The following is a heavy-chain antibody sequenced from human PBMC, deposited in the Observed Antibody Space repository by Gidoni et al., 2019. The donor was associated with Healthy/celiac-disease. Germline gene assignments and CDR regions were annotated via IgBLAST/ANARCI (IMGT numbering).Heavy chain of an antibody. CDR2: INHSGST. D-gene: IGHD6-6*01. J-gene: IGHJ5*02. Sequence: QVQLQQLGAGLLKPSATLSLTCAVYGGSFSGNYWSWIRQPPGQGLEWLGEINHSGSTNYNPSLKSRVTISVDTSKNQFSLKLSSVTAADTAVYYCARGTYSSSSEKNWFDPWGQGTLVTVSS. CDR1: GGSFSGNY. CDR3: ARGTYSSSSEKNWFDP. V-gene: IGHV4-34*01.